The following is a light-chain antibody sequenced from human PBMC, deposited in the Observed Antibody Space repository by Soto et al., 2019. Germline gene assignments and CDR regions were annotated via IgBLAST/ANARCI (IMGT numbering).Light chain of an antibody. J-gene: IGKJ5*01. V-gene: IGKV3-11*01. CDR3: QQRNNGIT. Sequence: EIVLTQSPATLSLSPGERVTLSCRASQSVSSDLGWYQQKPGQSPSLLIYDVSNRATDIPARFSGSGSGTDFTLTISSLEPEDFAVYYWQQRNNGITFGQGTRLEIK. CDR1: QSVSSD. CDR2: DVS.